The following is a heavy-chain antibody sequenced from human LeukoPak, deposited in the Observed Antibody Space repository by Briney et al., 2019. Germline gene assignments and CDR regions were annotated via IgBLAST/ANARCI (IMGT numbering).Heavy chain of an antibody. CDR2: ISSSSSYI. CDR1: GFTFSSYS. J-gene: IGHJ6*02. CDR3: ARDSTTGTTGYYNYGMDV. Sequence: GGSLRLSCAASGFTFSSYSMTWVRQAPGKGLEWVSSISSSSSYIYYADLVKGRFTISRDNAKNSLYLQINSLRAEDTAVYYCARDSTTGTTGYYNYGMDVWGQGTTVTVSS. D-gene: IGHD1-1*01. V-gene: IGHV3-21*01.